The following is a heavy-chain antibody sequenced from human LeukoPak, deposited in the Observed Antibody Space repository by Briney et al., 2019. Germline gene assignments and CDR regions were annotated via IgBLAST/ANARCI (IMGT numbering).Heavy chain of an antibody. CDR3: ARGVRSAHYFGAREGLDY. CDR1: GGSISDYY. J-gene: IGHJ4*01. CDR2: IYYSGTT. V-gene: IGHV4-59*01. D-gene: IGHD3-22*01. Sequence: PSETLSLPCSVSGGSISDYYWNWIRHPPGKGLDWIGYIYYSGTTSYSPSLKLRVTISLDTSKTQFSLEMSSVTAADTAVYYCARGVRSAHYFGAREGLDYWGLGTLVTVSS.